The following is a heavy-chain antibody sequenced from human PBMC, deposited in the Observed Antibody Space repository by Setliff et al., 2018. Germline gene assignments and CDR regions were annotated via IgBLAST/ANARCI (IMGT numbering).Heavy chain of an antibody. CDR3: ARGEGGIAAAGLFDY. V-gene: IGHV1-18*01. Sequence: AASVKVSCKASGYTFTSYGISRVRQAPGQGLEWMGWISAYNGNTNYAQKLQGRVTMTTDTSTSTAYMELRSLRSDDTAVYYCARGEGGIAAAGLFDYWGQGTLVTVSS. J-gene: IGHJ4*02. CDR1: GYTFTSYG. CDR2: ISAYNGNT. D-gene: IGHD6-13*01.